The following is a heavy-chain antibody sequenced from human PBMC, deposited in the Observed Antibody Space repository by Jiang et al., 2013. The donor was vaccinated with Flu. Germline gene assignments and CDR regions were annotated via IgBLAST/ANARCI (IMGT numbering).Heavy chain of an antibody. V-gene: IGHV3-30*01. CDR3: ARDTPEYYDFWSGYPNGVDY. D-gene: IGHD3-3*01. CDR2: ISYDGSNK. Sequence: VISYDGSNKYYAGLRXGPSFTISRDNSKNTLYLQMNSLRAEDTAVYYCARDTPEYYDFWSGYPNGVDYWGQGTLVTVSS. J-gene: IGHJ4*02.